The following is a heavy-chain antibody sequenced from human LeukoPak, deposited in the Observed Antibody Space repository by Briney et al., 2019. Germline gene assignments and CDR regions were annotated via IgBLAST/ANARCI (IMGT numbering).Heavy chain of an antibody. Sequence: SETLSLTCTVSGGSISSYYWSWIRQPAGKGLEWIGRIYTSGSTNYNPSLKSRVTMSVDTSKNQFSLKLSSVTAADTAVYYCARAISITMKEYYFDYWGQGTLVTVPS. CDR1: GGSISSYY. J-gene: IGHJ4*02. CDR3: ARAISITMKEYYFDY. D-gene: IGHD3-22*01. V-gene: IGHV4-4*07. CDR2: IYTSGST.